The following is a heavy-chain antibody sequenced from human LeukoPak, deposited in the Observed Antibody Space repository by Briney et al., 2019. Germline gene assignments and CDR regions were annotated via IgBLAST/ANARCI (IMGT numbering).Heavy chain of an antibody. J-gene: IGHJ3*02. V-gene: IGHV1-8*03. CDR1: GYTFTSYD. CDR3: ARAGYCSGGSCLVEAFDI. CDR2: MNPNSGNT. D-gene: IGHD2-15*01. Sequence: ASVKVSCKASGYTFTSYDINWVRQATGQGLEWMGWMNPNSGNTGYAQKFQGRVTITRNTSISTAYMELSSLRSEDTAVYYCARAGYCSGGSCLVEAFDIWGQGTMVTVSS.